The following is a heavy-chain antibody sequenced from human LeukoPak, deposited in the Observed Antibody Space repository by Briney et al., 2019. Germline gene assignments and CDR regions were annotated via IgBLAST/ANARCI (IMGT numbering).Heavy chain of an antibody. D-gene: IGHD3-3*01. J-gene: IGHJ6*03. CDR2: ISSSSSYI. CDR1: GFTFSSYS. Sequence: GGSLRLSCAASGFTFSSYSMNWVRQAPGKGLEWVSSISSSSSYIYYADSVKGRFTISRDGAKNSLYLQMNSLRAEDTAVYYCAREEDGIFGVVTHYYMDVWGKGTTVTVSS. CDR3: AREEDGIFGVVTHYYMDV. V-gene: IGHV3-21*01.